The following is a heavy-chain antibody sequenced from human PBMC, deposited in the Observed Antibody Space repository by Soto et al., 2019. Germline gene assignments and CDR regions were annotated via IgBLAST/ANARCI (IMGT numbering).Heavy chain of an antibody. CDR3: ATLTITIFGVVPSFDI. CDR2: ISGSGGST. Sequence: GGSMRLSCAASGFTFSSYAMSWVRQAPGKGLEWVSAISGSGGSTYYADSVKGRFAISRDNSKNTLYLQMNSLRAEDTAVYYCATLTITIFGVVPSFDIWGQGTMVTVSS. CDR1: GFTFSSYA. J-gene: IGHJ3*02. D-gene: IGHD3-3*01. V-gene: IGHV3-23*01.